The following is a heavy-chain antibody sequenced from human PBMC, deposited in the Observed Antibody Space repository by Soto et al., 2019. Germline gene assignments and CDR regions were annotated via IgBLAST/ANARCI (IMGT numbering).Heavy chain of an antibody. Sequence: QVHLVQSGAEVKKPGASVKVSCKGSGYAFTTYGITWVRQAPGQGLEWMGWISAHNGNTNYEQKLQGRVTVTRDTSTSTVYMERRSLRSDDTAVYYCARGRYGDYWGQGALVTVSS. J-gene: IGHJ4*02. CDR2: ISAHNGNT. CDR1: GYAFTTYG. V-gene: IGHV1-18*01. D-gene: IGHD1-1*01. CDR3: ARGRYGDY.